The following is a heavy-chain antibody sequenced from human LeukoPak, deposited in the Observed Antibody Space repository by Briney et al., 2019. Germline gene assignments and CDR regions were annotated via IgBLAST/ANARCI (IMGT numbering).Heavy chain of an antibody. V-gene: IGHV4-4*02. CDR3: AREIVGGFNPGAY. CDR2: IHRSGRT. CDR1: PDSTASNF. Sequence: SETLSLTCTVSPDSTASNFWSWVRQPPGKGREWIGEIHRSGRTNYNPSLQSRVTIPTDRSKNQIAPELSSVTAADTAVYYCAREIVGGFNPGAYWGQGTLVTVSS. D-gene: IGHD1-14*01. J-gene: IGHJ4*02.